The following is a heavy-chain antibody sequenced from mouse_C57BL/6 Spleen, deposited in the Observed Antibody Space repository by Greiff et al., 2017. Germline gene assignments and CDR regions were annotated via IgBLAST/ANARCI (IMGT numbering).Heavy chain of an antibody. D-gene: IGHD1-1*01. CDR2: IDPGNGDT. Sequence: VQLQQSGAELVRPGASVKLSCTASGFNIKDDYMHWVKQRPEQGLEWIGWIDPGNGDTEYASKFQGKATITADTSSNTAYLQLSSLTSEDTAVYYCTKITTVVARGDYWGQGTSVTVSS. J-gene: IGHJ4*01. V-gene: IGHV14-4*01. CDR3: TKITTVVARGDY. CDR1: GFNIKDDY.